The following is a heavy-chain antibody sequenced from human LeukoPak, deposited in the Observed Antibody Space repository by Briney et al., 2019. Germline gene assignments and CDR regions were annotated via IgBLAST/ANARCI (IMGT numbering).Heavy chain of an antibody. CDR1: GFTFSSYW. V-gene: IGHV3-7*01. D-gene: IGHD2-2*01. CDR2: IKQDGSEK. CDR3: ARDDCSSITCYHNWFDP. Sequence: GGSLRLSCAASGFTFSSYWMSWVRQAPGKGLEWVANIKQDGSEKYYVDSVKGRFTISRDNAKNSLYLQMNSLRAEDTAVYYCARDDCSSITCYHNWFDPWGQGTLVTVSS. J-gene: IGHJ5*02.